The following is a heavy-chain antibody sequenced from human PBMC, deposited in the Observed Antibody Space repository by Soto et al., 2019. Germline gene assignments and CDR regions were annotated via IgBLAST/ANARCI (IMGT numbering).Heavy chain of an antibody. CDR1: GGTFSSYT. CDR2: IIPILGIA. D-gene: IGHD6-13*01. CDR3: AREGGQQYSQHLYWYFDL. Sequence: QVQLVRSGAEVKKPGSSVKVSCKASGGTFSSYTISWVRQAPGQGLEWMGRIIPILGIANYAQKFQGRVTITADKSTSTAYMELSSLRSEDTAVYYCAREGGQQYSQHLYWYFDLWGRGTLVTVSS. V-gene: IGHV1-69*08. J-gene: IGHJ2*01.